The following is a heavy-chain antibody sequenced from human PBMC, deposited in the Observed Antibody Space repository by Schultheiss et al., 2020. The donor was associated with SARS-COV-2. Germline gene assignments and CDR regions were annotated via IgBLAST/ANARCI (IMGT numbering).Heavy chain of an antibody. CDR2: IYYSGST. CDR1: GGSISSGGYY. D-gene: IGHD6-25*01. J-gene: IGHJ5*02. V-gene: IGHV4-31*01. Sequence: SETLSLTCTVSGGSISSGGYYWSWIRQHPGKGLEWIGYIYYSGSTYYNPSLKSLVTISVDTSKNQFSLKLSSVTAADTAVYYCARERSIGWFDPWGQGTLVTVSS. CDR3: ARERSIGWFDP.